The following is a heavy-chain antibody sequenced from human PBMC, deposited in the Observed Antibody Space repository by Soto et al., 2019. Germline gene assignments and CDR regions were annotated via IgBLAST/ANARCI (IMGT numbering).Heavy chain of an antibody. J-gene: IGHJ4*02. CDR1: GGSISSSSYY. V-gene: IGHV4-39*01. Sequence: SETLSLTCTVSGGSISSSSYYWGWIRQPPGKGLEWIGSIYYSGSTYYNPSLKSRVSISVDTSKNQFSLKLSSVTAADTAVYYCARLNIHLDYWGQGTLVTVSS. D-gene: IGHD5-18*01. CDR2: IYYSGST. CDR3: ARLNIHLDY.